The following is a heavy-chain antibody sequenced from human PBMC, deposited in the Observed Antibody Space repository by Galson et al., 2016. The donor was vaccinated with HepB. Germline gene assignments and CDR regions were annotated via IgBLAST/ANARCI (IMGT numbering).Heavy chain of an antibody. CDR2: ISNNGGAK. J-gene: IGHJ4*02. V-gene: IGHV3-64D*09. Sequence: SLRLSCAASGFSFTTYYMDWVRQAPRKRLEYVSGISNNGGAKYHADSVKGRFTISRDNSKNTVDLHMSSLRPEDTAVYYCVRAWSGSSPDYWGQGTQVTVSS. D-gene: IGHD1-26*01. CDR3: VRAWSGSSPDY. CDR1: GFSFTTYY.